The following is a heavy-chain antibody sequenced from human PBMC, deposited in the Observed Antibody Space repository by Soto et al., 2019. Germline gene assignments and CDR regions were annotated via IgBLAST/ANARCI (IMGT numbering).Heavy chain of an antibody. CDR1: GGSIISGY. V-gene: IGHV4-59*01. J-gene: IGHJ4*02. CDR2: ISYSGNT. Sequence: TLSLTCTVSGGSIISGYWSWIRQPPGKGLEWISYISYSGNTNYNPSLKSRVTMPVDTPKNQFSLRLSSVTTADTAVYYCAGLRGYAGSPIDYWGQGTLVTVSS. D-gene: IGHD2-15*01. CDR3: AGLRGYAGSPIDY.